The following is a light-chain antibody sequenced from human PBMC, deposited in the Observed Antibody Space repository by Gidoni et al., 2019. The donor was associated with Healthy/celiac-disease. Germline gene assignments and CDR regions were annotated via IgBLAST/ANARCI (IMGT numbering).Light chain of an antibody. CDR2: AAS. CDR3: QKYNSAPRT. CDR1: QGIRNY. Sequence: IQMTKSPSSLSASAGDRVTITCRACQGIRNYLAWYQQKPGKVPKLLIYAASTLQAGVPSRFSGSGSGTVCTLTIISLQPEDVATYYCQKYNSAPRTFGQGTKVEIK. V-gene: IGKV1-27*01. J-gene: IGKJ1*01.